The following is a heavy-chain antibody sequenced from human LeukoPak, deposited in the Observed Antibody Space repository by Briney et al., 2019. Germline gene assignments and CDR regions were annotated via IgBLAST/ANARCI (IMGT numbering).Heavy chain of an antibody. D-gene: IGHD1-26*01. V-gene: IGHV4-4*07. Sequence: PSETLSLTCDVSGDFIRSYWWGWVRQPAGKGLEWIGRIYATGSTKFNLSLKSRLTMSMDTSTNQLSLKLSLKLTSVTAAYTAVYFCARQGYTASYYFLDFWSQGTLVTVSP. CDR1: GDFIRSYW. CDR3: ARQGYTASYYFLDF. CDR2: IYATGST. J-gene: IGHJ4*02.